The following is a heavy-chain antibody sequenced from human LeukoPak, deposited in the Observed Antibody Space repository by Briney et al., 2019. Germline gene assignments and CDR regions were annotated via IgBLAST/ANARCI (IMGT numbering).Heavy chain of an antibody. J-gene: IGHJ6*03. CDR1: GFTFSSYG. CDR2: IRYDGSNK. CDR3: AKSVAGPPYYYYYYMDV. V-gene: IGHV3-30*02. D-gene: IGHD6-19*01. Sequence: GGSLRLSCAASGFTFSSYGMHWVRQAPGKGPEWVAFIRYDGSNKYYADSVKGRFTISRDNSKNTLYLQMNSLRAEDTAVYYCAKSVAGPPYYYYYYMDVWGKGTTVTVSS.